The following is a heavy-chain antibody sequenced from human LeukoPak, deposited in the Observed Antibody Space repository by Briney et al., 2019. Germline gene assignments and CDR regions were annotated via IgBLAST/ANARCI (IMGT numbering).Heavy chain of an antibody. V-gene: IGHV1-2*02. D-gene: IGHD5-24*01. CDR1: GYTFTGYF. CDR2: INPNSGVT. J-gene: IGHJ4*02. CDR3: ARTWGVEMATISTIDY. Sequence: GASVKVSCKASGYTFTGYFMHWVRQGPGQGLEGLGWINPNSGVTNYAQKFQGRVTMARDTSISTAYMELSRLRSDDTAVYYCARTWGVEMATISTIDYWGQGTLVTVSS.